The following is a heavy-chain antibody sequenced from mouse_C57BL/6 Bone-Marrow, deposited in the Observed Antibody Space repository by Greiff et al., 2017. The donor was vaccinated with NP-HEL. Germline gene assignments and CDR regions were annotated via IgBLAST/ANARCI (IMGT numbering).Heavy chain of an antibody. CDR3: ARATTVVDDY. V-gene: IGHV1-26*01. J-gene: IGHJ2*01. CDR1: GYTFTDYY. Sequence: VQLQQSGPELVKPGASVKISCKASGYTFTDYYMNWVKQSHGKSLEWIGDINPNNGGTSYNQKFKGKATLTVDKSSSTAYMELRSLTSEDSAVYYCARATTVVDDYWGQGTTLTVSS. D-gene: IGHD1-1*01. CDR2: INPNNGGT.